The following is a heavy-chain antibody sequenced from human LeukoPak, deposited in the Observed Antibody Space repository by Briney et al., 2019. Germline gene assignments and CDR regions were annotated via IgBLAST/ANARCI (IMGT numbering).Heavy chain of an antibody. D-gene: IGHD6-6*01. J-gene: IGHJ6*03. V-gene: IGHV1-2*02. CDR1: GYTFTGYY. Sequence: ASVKVSCKAPGYTFTGYYIHWVRQAPGQGLEWMGWINSNSGGTNYAQKFQGRVTMTRDTSTTTAYMELNRLRSDDTAVYYCARVRRPEYSSSSYYYYMDVWGKGTTVTVSS. CDR2: INSNSGGT. CDR3: ARVRRPEYSSSSYYYYMDV.